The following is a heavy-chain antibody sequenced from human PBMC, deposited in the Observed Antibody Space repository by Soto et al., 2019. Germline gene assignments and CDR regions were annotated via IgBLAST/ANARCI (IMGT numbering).Heavy chain of an antibody. CDR1: GYSFTSYW. V-gene: IGHV5-51*01. J-gene: IGHJ5*02. Sequence: PGESLKISCKGSGYSFTSYWIGWVRQMPGKGLEWMGIIYPGDSDTRYSPSFQGQVTISADKSISTAYLQWSSLKASDTAMYYCARGGYCISTSCQPSRVWFDPWGQGTLVTVSS. CDR3: ARGGYCISTSCQPSRVWFDP. CDR2: IYPGDSDT. D-gene: IGHD2-2*03.